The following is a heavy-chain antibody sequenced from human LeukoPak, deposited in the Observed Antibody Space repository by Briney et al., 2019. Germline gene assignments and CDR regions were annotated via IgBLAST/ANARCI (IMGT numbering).Heavy chain of an antibody. CDR1: GGSISSYY. J-gene: IGHJ4*02. V-gene: IGHV4-59*01. Sequence: SETLSLTCTVSGGSISSYYWSWIRQPPGKGLEWIGYIYYSGSTDYNPSLKRRVTISVDTSKNQFSLKLSSVTAADTAVYYCAREGELIDYWGQGTLVTVSS. CDR2: IYYSGST. D-gene: IGHD3-10*01. CDR3: AREGELIDY.